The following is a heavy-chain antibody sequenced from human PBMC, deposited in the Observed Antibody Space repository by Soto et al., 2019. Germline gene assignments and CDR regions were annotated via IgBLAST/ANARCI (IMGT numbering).Heavy chain of an antibody. V-gene: IGHV4-38-2*01. CDR2: IYHRGAT. Sequence: SETLSLTCSVSGYSINRGYYWGWIRQAPGKGLEWIGSIYHRGATYYAPSLKARAAISLDTSNNHFTLRLTSVTVADTAIYYCARYQYDSSGHEDDHWGQGALVTVSS. D-gene: IGHD3-22*01. CDR1: GYSINRGYY. J-gene: IGHJ4*02. CDR3: ARYQYDSSGHEDDH.